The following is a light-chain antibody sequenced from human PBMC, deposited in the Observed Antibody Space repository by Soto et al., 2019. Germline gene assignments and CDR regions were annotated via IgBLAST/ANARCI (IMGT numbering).Light chain of an antibody. CDR3: QQSYSTPIT. CDR2: AAS. CDR1: QSISNH. J-gene: IGKJ5*01. V-gene: IGKV1-39*01. Sequence: DIQMTQSPSSLSASVDDRVIITCRASQSISNHLNWYQQKPGKAPKLLIFAASSLQSGVPSRFSGSRSGPDFTLTISSLQPEDFATYYCQQSYSTPITFGQGTRLEIK.